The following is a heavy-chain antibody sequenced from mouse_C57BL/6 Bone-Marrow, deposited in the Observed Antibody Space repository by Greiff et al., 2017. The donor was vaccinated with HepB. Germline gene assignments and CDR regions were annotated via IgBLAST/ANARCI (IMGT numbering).Heavy chain of an antibody. D-gene: IGHD1-1*01. V-gene: IGHV3-6*01. CDR2: ISYDGSN. CDR1: GYSITSGYY. CDR3: ARDPYGSSLFAY. J-gene: IGHJ3*01. Sequence: EVKLQESGPGLVKPSQSLSLTCSVTGYSITSGYYWNWIRQFPGNKLEWMGYISYDGSNNYNPSLKNRISITRDTSKNQFFLKLNSVTTEDTATYYCARDPYGSSLFAYWGQGTLVTVSA.